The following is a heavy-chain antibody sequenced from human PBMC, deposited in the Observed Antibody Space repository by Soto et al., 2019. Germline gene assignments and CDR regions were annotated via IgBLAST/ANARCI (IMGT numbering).Heavy chain of an antibody. V-gene: IGHV5-51*01. CDR1: GYSFTSYW. CDR2: IYPGDSDT. Sequence: GESLKISCKGSGYSFTSYWIGWVRQMPGKGLEWMGIIYPGDSDTRYSPSFQGQVTISAHKSISTAYLQWSSLKASDTAMYYCASQVNPYSSEMDVWGQGTTVTVSS. CDR3: ASQVNPYSSEMDV. D-gene: IGHD6-25*01. J-gene: IGHJ6*02.